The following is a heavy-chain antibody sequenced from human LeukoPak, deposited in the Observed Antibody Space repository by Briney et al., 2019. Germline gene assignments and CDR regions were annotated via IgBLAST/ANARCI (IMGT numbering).Heavy chain of an antibody. CDR3: DLTCSSTSCPSAFDI. J-gene: IGHJ3*02. D-gene: IGHD2-2*01. CDR1: GGSISSYY. CDR2: IYYTGST. Sequence: SETLSLTCNVSGGSISSYYWSWIRQPPGKGLEWIGYIYYTGSTNYNPSLKSRVTISVDTSKNQFSLKLSSVTAADTAVYYCDLTCSSTSCPSAFDIWGQGTMVTVSS. V-gene: IGHV4-59*01.